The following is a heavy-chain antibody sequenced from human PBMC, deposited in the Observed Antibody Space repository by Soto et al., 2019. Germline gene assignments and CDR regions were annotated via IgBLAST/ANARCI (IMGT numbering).Heavy chain of an antibody. D-gene: IGHD3-3*01. Sequence: QVQLQESGPGLVEPSQTLSLTCIVSSGSISSGDYCWSWIRQPPGKGLEWIGHIYNSVSTYSNPSLRSRVTISVDTSKTQFSLKLSSMTAADTAVYYCARGPSADKVDYWGQGTLVTVSS. CDR2: IYNSVST. V-gene: IGHV4-30-4*01. J-gene: IGHJ4*02. CDR3: ARGPSADKVDY. CDR1: SGSISSGDYC.